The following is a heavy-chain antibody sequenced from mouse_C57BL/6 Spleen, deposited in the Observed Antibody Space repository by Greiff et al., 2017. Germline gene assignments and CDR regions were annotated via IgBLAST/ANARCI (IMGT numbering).Heavy chain of an antibody. CDR1: GYTFTSYW. V-gene: IGHV1-69*01. Sequence: VQLQQPGAELVMPGASVKLSCKASGYTFTSYWMHWVKQRPGQGLEWIGEIDPSDSYTNYNQKFKGKSTFTVDKSSRPAYMQLSSLTSEDSAVYYCARRDYYGSSSDVWGTGTTVTVSS. D-gene: IGHD1-1*01. CDR2: IDPSDSYT. J-gene: IGHJ1*03. CDR3: ARRDYYGSSSDV.